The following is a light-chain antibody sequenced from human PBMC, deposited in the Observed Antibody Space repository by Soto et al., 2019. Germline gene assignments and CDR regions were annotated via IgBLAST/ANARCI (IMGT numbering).Light chain of an antibody. CDR1: QSVSSSY. CDR3: QQYGSSPNT. CDR2: GAS. V-gene: IGKV3-20*01. J-gene: IGKJ1*01. Sequence: EIVLTQTPGTLSMSPGERDTLSCRASQSVSSSYLAWYQQKPGQAPRLLIYGASSRATGIPDRFSGSGSGTDFTLTISRLEPEDFAVYYCQQYGSSPNTFGQGTKVDIK.